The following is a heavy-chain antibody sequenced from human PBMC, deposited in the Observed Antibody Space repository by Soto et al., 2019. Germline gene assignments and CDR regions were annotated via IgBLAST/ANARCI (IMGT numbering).Heavy chain of an antibody. CDR1: GFTVSSNY. J-gene: IGHJ4*02. CDR3: AREGDYYDSSGYYAY. D-gene: IGHD3-22*01. CDR2: IYSGGST. V-gene: IGHV3-53*01. Sequence: GGSLRLSCAASGFTVSSNYMSWVRQAPGKGLEWVSVIYSGGSTYYADSVKGRFTISRDNSKNTLYLQMNSLRAEDTAVYYCAREGDYYDSSGYYAYWGQGTLVTVSS.